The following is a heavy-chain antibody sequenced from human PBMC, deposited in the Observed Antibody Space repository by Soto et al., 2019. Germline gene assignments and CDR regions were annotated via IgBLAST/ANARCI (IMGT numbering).Heavy chain of an antibody. CDR3: AKSLWGFRNYYYDSSGPLDY. V-gene: IGHV3-23*01. Sequence: PGGSLSLSCAASGFTFSSYAMSWVRQAPGKGLEWVSAISGSGGSTYYADSVKGRFTISRDNSKNTLYLQMNSLRAEDTAVYYCAKSLWGFRNYYYDSSGPLDYWGQGTLVTVSS. CDR2: ISGSGGST. J-gene: IGHJ4*02. D-gene: IGHD3-22*01. CDR1: GFTFSSYA.